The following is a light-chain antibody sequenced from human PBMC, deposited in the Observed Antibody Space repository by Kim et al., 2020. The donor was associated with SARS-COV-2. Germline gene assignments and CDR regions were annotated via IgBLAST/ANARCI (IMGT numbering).Light chain of an antibody. CDR3: HQCDTSPWT. CDR2: GAS. Sequence: PGERVTLSCRASQTISSLYLVWYQHKPGQAPRLLISGASSRAAGIPDRFSGSGSGTDFTLTISRLEPEDFAVYFCHQCDTSPWTFGQGTKVE. J-gene: IGKJ1*01. V-gene: IGKV3-20*01. CDR1: QTISSLY.